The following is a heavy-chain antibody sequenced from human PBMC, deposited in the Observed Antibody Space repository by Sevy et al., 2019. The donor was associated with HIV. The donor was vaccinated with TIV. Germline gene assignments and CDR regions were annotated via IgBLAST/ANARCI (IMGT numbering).Heavy chain of an antibody. J-gene: IGHJ4*02. V-gene: IGHV3-23*01. CDR1: GLIFSNSA. CDR3: AGRWDYIGPTYRLDH. CDR2: VIGNGDST. D-gene: IGHD1-26*01. Sequence: GGSLRLSCVVSGLIFSNSAMTWVRQAPGKGLEWVSTVIGNGDSTYYAGSVKGRFTISRDNSKNTVFLQMNSLRAEDTAVYYCAGRWDYIGPTYRLDHWGPGTLVTVSS.